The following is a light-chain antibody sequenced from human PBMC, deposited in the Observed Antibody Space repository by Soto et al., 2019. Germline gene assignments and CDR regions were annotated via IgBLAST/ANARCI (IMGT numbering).Light chain of an antibody. CDR3: QQANSFPLT. V-gene: IGKV1-12*01. J-gene: IGKJ4*01. Sequence: DIQMTQSPSSVSASLGDRVTITCRASQAISSRLAWYQQKPGKAPKLLIYAASSLQSGGPSRFSGSGSGTDFTITISSLQPEDFATYYWQQANSFPLTFGGGTMVEIK. CDR1: QAISSR. CDR2: AAS.